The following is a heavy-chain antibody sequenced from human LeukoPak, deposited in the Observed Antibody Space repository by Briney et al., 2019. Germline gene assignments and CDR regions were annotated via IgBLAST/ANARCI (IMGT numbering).Heavy chain of an antibody. Sequence: PSETLSLTCTVSGGSISSYYWSWIRQPAGKGLEWIWRIYTSGSTNYNPSPKSRVTMSLETSKNQFSLKMSSVTAADTAVYYCARDPRIHGWFDPWGQGNLVTVSS. D-gene: IGHD2-21*01. CDR3: ARDPRIHGWFDP. J-gene: IGHJ5*02. V-gene: IGHV4-4*07. CDR2: IYTSGST. CDR1: GGSISSYY.